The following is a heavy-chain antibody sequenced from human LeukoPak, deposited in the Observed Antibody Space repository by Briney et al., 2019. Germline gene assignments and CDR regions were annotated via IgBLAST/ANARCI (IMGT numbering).Heavy chain of an antibody. V-gene: IGHV3-48*02. Sequence: QPGGSLRLSCAASGFTFSTHSMHWVRQAPGKGLECISYISSSSSAMLYADSVKGRFTISRDNAKNSLYLQMNSLRDEDTAVYYCTRDTRVGGTMDFDYWGQGTLVTVSS. CDR3: TRDTRVGGTMDFDY. CDR2: ISSSSSAM. CDR1: GFTFSTHS. J-gene: IGHJ4*02. D-gene: IGHD1-26*01.